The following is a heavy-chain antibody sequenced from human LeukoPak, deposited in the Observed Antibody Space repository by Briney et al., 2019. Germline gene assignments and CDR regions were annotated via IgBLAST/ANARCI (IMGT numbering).Heavy chain of an antibody. CDR3: AREAPQGCSGGSCYSPIYYYYYMDV. J-gene: IGHJ6*03. CDR2: ISSSGSTI. D-gene: IGHD2-15*01. CDR1: TFTFSSYS. V-gene: IGHV3-48*04. Sequence: GGSLRLSCAASTFTFSSYSMNWVRQAPGKGLEWVSYISSSGSTIYYADSVKGRFTISRDNAKNSLYLQMNSLRAEDTAVYYCAREAPQGCSGGSCYSPIYYYYYMDVSGKGTTVTISS.